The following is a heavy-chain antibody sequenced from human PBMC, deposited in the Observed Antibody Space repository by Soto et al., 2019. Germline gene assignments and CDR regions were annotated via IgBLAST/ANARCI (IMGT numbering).Heavy chain of an antibody. J-gene: IGHJ4*02. CDR2: VHSSGNT. V-gene: IGHV4-4*07. D-gene: IGHD3-22*01. CDR3: ARDRRGGTRPHYYDSSGYYNPFDR. CDR1: GGSISFYY. Sequence: SETLSLTCTVSGGSISFYYWSWIRQPAGKGLEWIGRVHSSGNTNYNPSLKSRLTMSVDTSNNQFSLKLRSVTAADTAMYYCARDRRGGTRPHYYDSSGYYNPFDRWGQGTLVTVSS.